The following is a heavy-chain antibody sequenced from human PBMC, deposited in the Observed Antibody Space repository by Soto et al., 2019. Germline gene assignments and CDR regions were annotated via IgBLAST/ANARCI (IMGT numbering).Heavy chain of an antibody. CDR2: ISYDGSNK. CDR1: GFTFSSYG. CDR3: AKGGSGCFDY. V-gene: IGHV3-30*18. D-gene: IGHD3-10*01. Sequence: QVQLVESGGGVVQPGRSLRLSCAASGFTFSSYGMHWVRQAPGKGLEWVAVISYDGSNKYYADSVKGRFTISSNNSKNTLNQQMNSLRAEETAVYYCAKGGSGCFDYWGQGTLVTVSS. J-gene: IGHJ4*02.